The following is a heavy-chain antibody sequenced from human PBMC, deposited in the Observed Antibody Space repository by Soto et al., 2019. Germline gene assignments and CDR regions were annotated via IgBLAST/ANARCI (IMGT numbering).Heavy chain of an antibody. D-gene: IGHD1-26*01. CDR3: ARQVGVYYYYYGMDV. V-gene: IGHV1-18*04. CDR1: GYTFTSYG. CDR2: ISAYNGNT. Sequence: ASVKVSCKASGYTFTSYGISWVRQAPGQGLEWMGWISAYNGNTNYAQKLQGRVTMTTDTSTSTAYMELRSLRSDDTAVYYCARQVGVYYYYYGMDVWGKGTTVPVSS. J-gene: IGHJ6*04.